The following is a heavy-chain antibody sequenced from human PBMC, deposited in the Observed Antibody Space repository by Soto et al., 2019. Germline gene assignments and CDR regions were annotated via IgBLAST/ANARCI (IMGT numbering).Heavy chain of an antibody. V-gene: IGHV1-18*01. CDR1: GYAFTTYG. J-gene: IGHJ4*02. Sequence: QAHLVQSGAEVKKPGASVKVSCQGSGYAFTTYGSTWVRQAPGQGLEWMGWISAHNVNTNYAQKLQGRVTVTRDTPTSTAYMELRRLRYDDTAVYYCARGRYGDYWGQGALVTVSS. CDR2: ISAHNVNT. CDR3: ARGRYGDY. D-gene: IGHD1-1*01.